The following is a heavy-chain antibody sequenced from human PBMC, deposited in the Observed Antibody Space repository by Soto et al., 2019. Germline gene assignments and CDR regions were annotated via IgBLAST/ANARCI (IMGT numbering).Heavy chain of an antibody. V-gene: IGHV1-69*13. Sequence: PVKLSCKASGRTFSSCAISWVRQAPGQVLECMGGIIPIFGTANYAQKFQGRVTITADESTSTAYMELSSLRSEDTAVYYCASFIFWSGYYQPRDYYGMDVLGQRTTVTVSS. D-gene: IGHD3-3*01. J-gene: IGHJ6*02. CDR2: IIPIFGTA. CDR1: GRTFSSCA. CDR3: ASFIFWSGYYQPRDYYGMDV.